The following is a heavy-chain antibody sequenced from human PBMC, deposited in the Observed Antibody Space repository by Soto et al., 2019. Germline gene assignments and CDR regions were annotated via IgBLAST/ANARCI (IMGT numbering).Heavy chain of an antibody. V-gene: IGHV3-7*01. J-gene: IGHJ4*02. CDR3: XXXXXXXXXXAAY. Sequence: EVQLVESGGDLVQPGGSLRLSCAXSXXXXSAYXMSWVRHAPGKGLEWVAMINRGASGTHYVDSVKGRFTISRDNAKNSLYLQMNSLRVEDXAXXXXXXXXXXXXXXAAYWGQGTLVTVSS. CDR1: XXXXSAYX. CDR2: INRGASGT. D-gene: IGHD2-15*01.